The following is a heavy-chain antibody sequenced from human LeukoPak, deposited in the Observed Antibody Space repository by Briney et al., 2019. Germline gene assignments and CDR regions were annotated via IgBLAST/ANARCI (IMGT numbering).Heavy chain of an antibody. J-gene: IGHJ4*02. CDR2: IIPIFGTA. Sequence: GASVKVSCKASGGTFSSYAISWVRQAPGQGPGWMGGIIPIFGTANYAQKFQGRVTITADESTSTAYMELSSLRSEDTAVYYCARESALLDYGDYHIDYWGQGTLVTVSS. D-gene: IGHD4-17*01. V-gene: IGHV1-69*13. CDR1: GGTFSSYA. CDR3: ARESALLDYGDYHIDY.